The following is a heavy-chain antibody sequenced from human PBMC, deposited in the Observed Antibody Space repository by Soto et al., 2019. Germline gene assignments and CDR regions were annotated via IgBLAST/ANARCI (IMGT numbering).Heavy chain of an antibody. V-gene: IGHV3-15*01. D-gene: IGHD3-9*01. Sequence: GGSRRLACAASGYTLSNAWMRWVRQAQEKGREWVGRIKSKTDGGTTDYAEPVKGRCTISRDDSKNTLYLHMNRLKTVDTAVYYCSSGGYDIFTGYFSFDFWGQGTLVTVSS. CDR1: GYTLSNAW. CDR3: SSGGYDIFTGYFSFDF. J-gene: IGHJ4*02. CDR2: IKSKTDGGTT.